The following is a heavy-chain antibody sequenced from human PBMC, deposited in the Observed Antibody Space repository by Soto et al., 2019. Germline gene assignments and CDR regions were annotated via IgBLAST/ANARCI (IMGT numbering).Heavy chain of an antibody. V-gene: IGHV1-2*02. CDR3: ARGGGVGVAGSAAFDM. D-gene: IGHD3-3*01. CDR1: GYPVTAYY. Sequence: QLHLVQSGAVVKKPGASVTVSCSASGYPVTAYYMHWVRQAPGRGLEWMGGINPATGAAKYTQTYQGRVTMTRGTSTSTVFMELSGLTSEDTAFFYCARGGGVGVAGSAAFDMWGQGTVVTVSS. J-gene: IGHJ3*02. CDR2: INPATGAA.